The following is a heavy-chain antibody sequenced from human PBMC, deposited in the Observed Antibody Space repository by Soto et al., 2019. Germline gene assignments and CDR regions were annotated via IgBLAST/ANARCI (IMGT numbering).Heavy chain of an antibody. CDR3: ARGRIAARPPDYYYYYGMDV. D-gene: IGHD6-6*01. CDR1: GGTFSSYA. J-gene: IGHJ6*02. Sequence: QVQLVQSGAEVKKPGSSVKVSCKASGGTFSSYAISWVRQAPGQGLEWMGVIIPIFGTANYAQKFQGRVTITADESTSTAYMELSSLRSEDTAVYYCARGRIAARPPDYYYYYGMDVWGQGTTVTVSS. V-gene: IGHV1-69*01. CDR2: IIPIFGTA.